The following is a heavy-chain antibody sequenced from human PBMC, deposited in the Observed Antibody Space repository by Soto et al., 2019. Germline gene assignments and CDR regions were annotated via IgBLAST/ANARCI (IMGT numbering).Heavy chain of an antibody. V-gene: IGHV4-31*03. CDR3: ARERDYGDDPTGVDY. Sequence: QVQLQESGPGLVKPSQTLSLTCTVSGGSISSGGYYWSWIRQHPGKGLEWIGYIYYSGSTYYNPSLKGRVTIXXDXSXXQFSLKLSSVTAAGTAVYYCARERDYGDDPTGVDYWGQGPLVTVSS. CDR1: GGSISSGGYY. J-gene: IGHJ4*02. D-gene: IGHD4-17*01. CDR2: IYYSGST.